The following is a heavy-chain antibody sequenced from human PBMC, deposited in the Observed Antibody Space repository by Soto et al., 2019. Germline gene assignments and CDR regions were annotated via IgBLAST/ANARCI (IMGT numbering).Heavy chain of an antibody. CDR2: ISGSGGST. Sequence: GGSLRLSCAASGFTFSSYAMSWVRQAPGKGLEWVSAISGSGGSTYYADSVKGRFTISRDNSKNTLYLQMNSLRAEDTAVYYCAAVPAPGIAAAGTYYYYYMDVWGKGTTVTVSS. V-gene: IGHV3-23*01. CDR1: GFTFSSYA. J-gene: IGHJ6*03. D-gene: IGHD6-13*01. CDR3: AAVPAPGIAAAGTYYYYYMDV.